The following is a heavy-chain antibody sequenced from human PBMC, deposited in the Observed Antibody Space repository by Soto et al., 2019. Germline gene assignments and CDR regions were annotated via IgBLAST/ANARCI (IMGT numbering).Heavy chain of an antibody. CDR2: IFSSGST. D-gene: IGHD5-12*01. CDR3: AREGSYSAYNFSHGIQLWSFDF. V-gene: IGHV4-4*07. CDR1: GGSINTFY. J-gene: IGHJ4*02. Sequence: SETLSLTCTVSGGSINTFYWSWVRQPAGKGLEWIGRIFSSGSTSFNPSLESRVAMSVDTSQNHFSLNLSSVTAADMVVYYCAREGSYSAYNFSHGIQLWSFDFWGQGALVTVSS.